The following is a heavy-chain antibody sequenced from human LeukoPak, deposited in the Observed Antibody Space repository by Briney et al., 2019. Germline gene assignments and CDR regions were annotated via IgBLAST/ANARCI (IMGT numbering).Heavy chain of an antibody. J-gene: IGHJ4*02. Sequence: PGGSLRLSCAASEFTFSSYAMSWVRQPPGKGLEWVSTISGSGGTSYYADSVRGRFTISRDNSKSTLYLQMNSLRAEDTAVYYCAKGRFIVGASILVYWGQGTLVTVSS. CDR1: EFTFSSYA. D-gene: IGHD1-26*01. CDR2: ISGSGGTS. V-gene: IGHV3-23*01. CDR3: AKGRFIVGASILVY.